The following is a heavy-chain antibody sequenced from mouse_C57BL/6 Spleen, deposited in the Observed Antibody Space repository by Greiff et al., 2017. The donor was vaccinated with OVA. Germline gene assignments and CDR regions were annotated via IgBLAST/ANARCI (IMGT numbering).Heavy chain of an antibody. Sequence: VQLQQSGAELVRPGASVTLSCKASGYTFTDYEMHWVKQTPVHGLEWIGAIDPETGGTAYTQKFKGKAILTADKSSSTAYMELRSLTSEDSAVYYCTRSGYGGDWYCDVWGTGTTVTVSS. D-gene: IGHD1-2*01. CDR3: TRSGYGGDWYCDV. J-gene: IGHJ1*03. V-gene: IGHV1-15*01. CDR1: GYTFTDYE. CDR2: IDPETGGT.